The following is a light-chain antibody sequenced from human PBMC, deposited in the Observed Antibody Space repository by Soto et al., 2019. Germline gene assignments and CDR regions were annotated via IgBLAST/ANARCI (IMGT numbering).Light chain of an antibody. V-gene: IGKV3-11*01. J-gene: IGKJ5*01. CDR1: QSVSNN. Sequence: ELVLTHSPATLSLSPGERATVSCRDSQSVSNNLGWYQQKAGQAPRLLIYDASNRATGIPARFSVSGSGTDFTLTISSLEPEDFEVYYCQHGGTFGQGTRLEIK. CDR3: QHGGT. CDR2: DAS.